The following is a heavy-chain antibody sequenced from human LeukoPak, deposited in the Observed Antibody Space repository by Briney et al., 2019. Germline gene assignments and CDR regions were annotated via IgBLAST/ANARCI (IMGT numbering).Heavy chain of an antibody. CDR3: ARDLEDCSGGSCYSWFDP. CDR1: GFTSTTAW. D-gene: IGHD2-15*01. Sequence: PGGSLRLSCAISGFTSTTAWMTWVRQAPGKGLEWVADIRQDGSDKYYVDSVKGRFIISRDNAEKSVSLHMNNLRAEDTAVYYCARDLEDCSGGSCYSWFDPWGQGTLVTVSS. J-gene: IGHJ5*02. CDR2: IRQDGSDK. V-gene: IGHV3-7*01.